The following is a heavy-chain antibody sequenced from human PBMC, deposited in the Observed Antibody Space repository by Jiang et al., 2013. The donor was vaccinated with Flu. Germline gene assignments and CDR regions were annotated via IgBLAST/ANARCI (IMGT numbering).Heavy chain of an antibody. V-gene: IGHV6-1*01. CDR1: GDSVSGNSAA. CDR2: TYYRSKWHT. J-gene: IGHJ3*01. Sequence: QTLSLTCAIFGDSVSGNSAAWHWIRQSPSRGLEWLGGTYYRSKWHTDYAVSMHSRITINPDTSKNQFSLQLNSVTPDDTAVYYCASESPYDAFDLWGQGTMVTVSS. CDR3: ASESPYDAFDL.